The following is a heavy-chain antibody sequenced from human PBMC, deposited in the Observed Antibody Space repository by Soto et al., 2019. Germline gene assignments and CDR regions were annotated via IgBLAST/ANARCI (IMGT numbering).Heavy chain of an antibody. CDR1: GFTFTRYW. Sequence: EVELVESGGGLVQPGGSLRLSCAASGFTFTRYWMTWVRQAPGKGLEWVANIKPDGSEKYYVDSVKGRFTVSRDNAKNSLYLQMISLRAEDTAVYYCTRGEFLGWLGIDYWGQGTLVTVSS. D-gene: IGHD3-3*01. J-gene: IGHJ4*02. CDR3: TRGEFLGWLGIDY. V-gene: IGHV3-7*05. CDR2: IKPDGSEK.